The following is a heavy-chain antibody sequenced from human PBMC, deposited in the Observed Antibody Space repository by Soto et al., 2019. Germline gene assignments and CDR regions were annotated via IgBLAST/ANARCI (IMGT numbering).Heavy chain of an antibody. CDR2: IYSGGST. CDR1: GFTVSSNY. CDR3: AKASRITMIVVVIPFDY. D-gene: IGHD3-22*01. Sequence: PGGSLRLSCAASGFTVSSNYMSWVRQAPGKGLEWVSVIYSGGSTYYADSVKGRFTISRDNSKNTLYLQMNSLRAEDTAVYYCAKASRITMIVVVIPFDYWGQGTQVTVSS. J-gene: IGHJ4*02. V-gene: IGHV3-53*01.